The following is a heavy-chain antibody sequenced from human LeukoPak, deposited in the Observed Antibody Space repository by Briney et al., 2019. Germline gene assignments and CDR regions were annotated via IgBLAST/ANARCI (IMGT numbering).Heavy chain of an antibody. CDR1: GFTFSSYP. CDR2: IVSSSDFI. D-gene: IGHD3-22*01. J-gene: IGHJ4*02. Sequence: PGGSLRLSCAASGFTFSSYPMNWVRQAPGKGLEWVSSIVSSSDFIYYADSVKGRFTISRDNAKNSLYLQMNSLRAEDTAVYYCARDYYDSTGYYYLPDYWGQGTLVTVSS. CDR3: ARDYYDSTGYYYLPDY. V-gene: IGHV3-21*01.